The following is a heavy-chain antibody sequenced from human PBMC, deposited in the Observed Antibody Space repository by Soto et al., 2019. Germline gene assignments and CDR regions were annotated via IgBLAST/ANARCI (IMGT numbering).Heavy chain of an antibody. D-gene: IGHD2-21*02. V-gene: IGHV4-31*03. Sequence: QVQLQESGPGLVEPSQTLSLTCTVSGGSISSGGYYWSWVRQHPGKGLEWIGYIYYSGNTYYNPSLNNRVTISVDTSKNQFSLNLRFVTAADTAVYYCARDRGDCYCDNWGQGTLVTVSS. CDR2: IYYSGNT. J-gene: IGHJ4*02. CDR3: ARDRGDCYCDN. CDR1: GGSISSGGYY.